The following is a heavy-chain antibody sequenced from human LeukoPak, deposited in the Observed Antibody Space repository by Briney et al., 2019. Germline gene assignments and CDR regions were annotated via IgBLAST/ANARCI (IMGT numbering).Heavy chain of an antibody. CDR1: GYTFTSYG. J-gene: IGHJ3*02. Sequence: GASVKVSCKASGYTFTSYGISWVRQAPGQGLEWMGWISAYNGNTNYAQKLQGRVTMTTDTSTSTAYMELRSLRSDDTAVYYCARDRHDFWSGYYVKRDAFDIWGQGTMVTVSS. V-gene: IGHV1-18*01. CDR2: ISAYNGNT. D-gene: IGHD3-3*01. CDR3: ARDRHDFWSGYYVKRDAFDI.